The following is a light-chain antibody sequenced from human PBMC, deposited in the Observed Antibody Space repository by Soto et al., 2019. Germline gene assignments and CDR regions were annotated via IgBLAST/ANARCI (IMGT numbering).Light chain of an antibody. J-gene: IGLJ1*01. Sequence: QSALTQPASVSGSPGQSITISCTGTSSDVGGSNYVSWYQHHPGKAPKLLIYEVSYRPSGVSDRFSGSKSANTASLTISGLQAEDEADYYCSSYTSGSLRVFGTGTKVTVL. V-gene: IGLV2-14*01. CDR1: SSDVGGSNY. CDR3: SSYTSGSLRV. CDR2: EVS.